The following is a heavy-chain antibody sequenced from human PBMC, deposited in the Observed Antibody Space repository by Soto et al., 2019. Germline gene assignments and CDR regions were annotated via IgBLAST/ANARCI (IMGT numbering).Heavy chain of an antibody. CDR3: AGDHIPRRYYYGMDV. V-gene: IGHV3-33*01. CDR2: IWYDGSNK. Sequence: QVQLVESGGGVVQPGRSLRLSCAASGFTFSSYGMHWVRQAPGKGLEWVAVIWYDGSNKYYADSVKGRFTISRDNSKNTLYLQMNSLRAEDTAVYYCAGDHIPRRYYYGMDVWGQGTTVTVSS. CDR1: GFTFSSYG. J-gene: IGHJ6*02. D-gene: IGHD2-21*01.